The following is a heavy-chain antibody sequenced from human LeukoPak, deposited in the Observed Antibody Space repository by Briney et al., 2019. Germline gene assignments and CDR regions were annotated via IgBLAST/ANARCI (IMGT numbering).Heavy chain of an antibody. D-gene: IGHD2-2*01. CDR3: AGYCSTTTCYSSPNWFDP. Sequence: GGSLRLSCAASGFTFSSYAMHWVRQAPGKGLEWVAVISYDGSNKYYADSVKGRFTISRDNSKNTLHLQMNSLRAEDTAVYYCAGYCSTTTCYSSPNWFDPWGQGTLVTVSS. V-gene: IGHV3-30*04. CDR2: ISYDGSNK. CDR1: GFTFSSYA. J-gene: IGHJ5*02.